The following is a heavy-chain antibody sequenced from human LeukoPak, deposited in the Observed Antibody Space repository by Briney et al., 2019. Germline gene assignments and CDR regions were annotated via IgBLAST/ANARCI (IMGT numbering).Heavy chain of an antibody. D-gene: IGHD4-23*01. Sequence: GASVRVSCKASGYTFTGYYMHWVRQAPGQGLEWMGWINPNSGGTNYAQKFQGRVTMTRDTSISTAYMELSRLRSDDTAVYYCARVPRRSGNSEIFDYWGQGTLVTVSS. CDR1: GYTFTGYY. J-gene: IGHJ4*02. V-gene: IGHV1-2*02. CDR2: INPNSGGT. CDR3: ARVPRRSGNSEIFDY.